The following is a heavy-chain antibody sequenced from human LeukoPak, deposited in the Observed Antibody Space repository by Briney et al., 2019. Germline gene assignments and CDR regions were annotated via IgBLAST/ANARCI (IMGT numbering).Heavy chain of an antibody. V-gene: IGHV4-59*08. D-gene: IGHD4-17*01. Sequence: SETLSLTCTVSGGSISSYYWSWIRQPPGKGLEWIGYIYYSGSTNYNPSLKSRVTISVDTSKNQFSLKLSSVTAADTAVYYCARSTTVTNFDYWGQGTLVTVSS. CDR2: IYYSGST. J-gene: IGHJ4*02. CDR1: GGSISSYY. CDR3: ARSTTVTNFDY.